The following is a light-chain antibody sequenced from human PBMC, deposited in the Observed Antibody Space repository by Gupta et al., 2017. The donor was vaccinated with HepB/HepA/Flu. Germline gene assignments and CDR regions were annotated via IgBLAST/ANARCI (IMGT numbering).Light chain of an antibody. CDR3: ATWDDSLHGWV. V-gene: IGLV1-44*01. CDR2: RND. J-gene: IGLJ3*02. Sequence: QSVVTKPHSASGTPGPRVTMSCSGSNSNIGSNPVSWYQQLPGTAPKFLIYRNDQLHSGVPYRFSGSKSGTSASLAISGLQPEDEAEYYCATWDDSLHGWVFGGGTQLTVL. CDR1: NSNIGSNP.